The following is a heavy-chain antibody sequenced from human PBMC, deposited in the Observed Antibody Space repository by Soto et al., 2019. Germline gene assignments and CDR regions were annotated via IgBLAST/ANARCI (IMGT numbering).Heavy chain of an antibody. CDR2: ISGSGSST. CDR1: GFTFSNYA. J-gene: IGHJ4*02. V-gene: IGHV3-23*01. D-gene: IGHD3-3*01. Sequence: PGGSPILSCAAAGFTFSNYAMSWVRQAPGTGLEWASVISGSGSSTYYADSVKGRFTISRDNSKNTLWLQVNSLRAEDTAVYYCAKVYDFWSGPVDYWGQGTLVTVSS. CDR3: AKVYDFWSGPVDY.